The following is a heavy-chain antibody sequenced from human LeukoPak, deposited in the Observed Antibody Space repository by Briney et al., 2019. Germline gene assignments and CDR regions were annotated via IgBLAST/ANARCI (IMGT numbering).Heavy chain of an antibody. D-gene: IGHD5-24*01. CDR2: IYYGGST. CDR3: ARDRDGYGHFDY. CDR1: GDSISSGGYY. Sequence: PSQTLSLTCTVSGDSISSGGYYWSWIRQHPGKGLEWIGYIYYGGSTYRTTHYNPSLKTRTIVSVDTSKNQFSLRLSSVTAADTAVYYCARDRDGYGHFDYWGQGTLVTVSS. J-gene: IGHJ4*02. V-gene: IGHV4-31*03.